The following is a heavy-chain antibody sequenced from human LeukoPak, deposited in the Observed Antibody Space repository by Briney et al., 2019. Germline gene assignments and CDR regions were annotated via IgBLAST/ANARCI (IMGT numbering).Heavy chain of an antibody. V-gene: IGHV1-69*04. CDR1: GGTFSSYA. D-gene: IGHD3-16*01. CDR2: IIPSLGIA. CDR3: ARDRSFGGWFDP. J-gene: IGHJ5*02. Sequence: ASVKVSCKASGGTFSSYAISWVRQAPGQGLEWMGRIIPSLGIANYAQKFQGRVTITADKSTSTAYMELSSLRSEDTAVYYCARDRSFGGWFDPWGQGTLVTVSS.